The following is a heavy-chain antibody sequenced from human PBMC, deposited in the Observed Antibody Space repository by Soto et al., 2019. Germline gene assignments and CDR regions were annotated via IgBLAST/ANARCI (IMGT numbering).Heavy chain of an antibody. CDR1: GGSFSGYY. Sequence: QVQLQQWGAGLLKPSETLSLTCAVYGGSFSGYYWSWIRQPPGKGLEWIGEINHSGSSNYNPSLKSRVTISVDTSKNQFSLKLSSVTAADTAVYYCARGYGDYDLRYFDLWGRGTLVTVAS. V-gene: IGHV4-34*01. J-gene: IGHJ2*01. D-gene: IGHD4-17*01. CDR3: ARGYGDYDLRYFDL. CDR2: INHSGSS.